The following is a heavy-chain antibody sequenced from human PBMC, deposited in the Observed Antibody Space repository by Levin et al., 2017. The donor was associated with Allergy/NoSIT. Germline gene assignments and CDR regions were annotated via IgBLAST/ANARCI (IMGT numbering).Heavy chain of an antibody. J-gene: IGHJ4*02. Sequence: GGSLRLSCAASGFTFSSYGMHWVRQAPGKGLEWVAVISYDGSNKYYADSVKGRFTISRDNSKNTLYLQMNSLRAEDTAVYYCAKAPGPYCSSTSCYTSYFDYWGQGTLVTVSS. CDR1: GFTFSSYG. CDR2: ISYDGSNK. V-gene: IGHV3-30*18. D-gene: IGHD2-2*02. CDR3: AKAPGPYCSSTSCYTSYFDY.